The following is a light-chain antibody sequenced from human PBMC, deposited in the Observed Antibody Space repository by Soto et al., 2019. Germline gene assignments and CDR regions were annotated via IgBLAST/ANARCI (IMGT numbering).Light chain of an antibody. CDR1: QSVNSY. V-gene: IGKV1-39*01. CDR3: QQSYNTPQT. Sequence: DLQMTQSPSSLSASVGDTVTITCRTSQSVNSYLNCYQQKPGKAPKFLIYAASSLQGGVPSRFSGSGSGTDFTLNIRSLQPDDFATYYCQQSYNTPQTFGQGTKVEIK. CDR2: AAS. J-gene: IGKJ1*01.